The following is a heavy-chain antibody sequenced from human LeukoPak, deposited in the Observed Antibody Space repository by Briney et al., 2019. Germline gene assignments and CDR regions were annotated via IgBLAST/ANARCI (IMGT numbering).Heavy chain of an antibody. J-gene: IGHJ6*03. CDR1: GFTFSDYA. V-gene: IGHV3-7*01. D-gene: IGHD4-17*01. Sequence: GGSLRLSCAASGFTFSDYAMHWVRQAPGKGLEWVANIKQDGGEKYYVDSVKGRFTISRDNAKNSLYLQMNSLRTEDTAVYYCARGYGDPLDYYYYMDVWGNGTTVTVSS. CDR3: ARGYGDPLDYYYYMDV. CDR2: IKQDGGEK.